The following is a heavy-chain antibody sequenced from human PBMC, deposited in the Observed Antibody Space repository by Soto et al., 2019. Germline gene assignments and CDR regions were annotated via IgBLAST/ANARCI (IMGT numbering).Heavy chain of an antibody. CDR3: ARGSTVMYCLDS. D-gene: IGHD2-8*02. CDR1: SGSISSSNW. V-gene: IGHV4-4*02. J-gene: IGHJ4*02. Sequence: QVQLQESGPGLVKPSGTLSLTCAVTSGSISSSNWWSWVRQPPGKGLEWIGQIWHSGSTDYNPSLKGRGTMLVDKSKNQFSLQVTSVTAADTAVYFCARGSTVMYCLDSWGRGTLVTVSS. CDR2: IWHSGST.